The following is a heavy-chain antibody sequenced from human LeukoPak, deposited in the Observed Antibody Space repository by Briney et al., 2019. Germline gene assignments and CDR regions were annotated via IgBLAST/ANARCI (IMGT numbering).Heavy chain of an antibody. J-gene: IGHJ4*02. CDR2: IIPILGIA. V-gene: IGHV1-69*04. D-gene: IGHD4-23*01. CDR3: ASNEDYGGSLFDY. CDR1: GGTFSSYA. Sequence: ASVKVSCKASGGTFSSYAISWVRQAPGQGLEWMGRIIPILGIANYAQKFQGRVTITADKSTSTAYMELSSLRSEDTAVYYCASNEDYGGSLFDYWGQGTLVTVSS.